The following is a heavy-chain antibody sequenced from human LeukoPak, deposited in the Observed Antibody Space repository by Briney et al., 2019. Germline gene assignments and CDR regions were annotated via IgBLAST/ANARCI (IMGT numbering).Heavy chain of an antibody. V-gene: IGHV3-21*01. J-gene: IGHJ4*02. CDR3: ARVGGDSSGYYPSSFDY. CDR2: ISSSSSYI. D-gene: IGHD3-22*01. Sequence: PGGSLRLSCAASGFTFSTYSMHWVRQAPGKGLEWVSSISSSSSYIYYADSVKGRFTISRDNAKNSLYLQMNSLRAEDTAVYYCARVGGDSSGYYPSSFDYWGQGTLVTVSS. CDR1: GFTFSTYS.